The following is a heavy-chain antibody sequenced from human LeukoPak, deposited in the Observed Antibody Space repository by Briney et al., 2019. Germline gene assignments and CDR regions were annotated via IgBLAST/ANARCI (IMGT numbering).Heavy chain of an antibody. J-gene: IGHJ6*03. V-gene: IGHV3-21*01. Sequence: PGGSLRLSCAASGFTFSSYSMNWVRQAPGKGPDWVSSISSSSRYKYYADSVKGRFTISRDDAKNSLYLQMSSLRAEDTAVYYCARAGTTVTANTYYYYLDVWGKGTTVTVSS. CDR3: ARAGTTVTANTYYYYLDV. D-gene: IGHD4-11*01. CDR2: ISSSSRYK. CDR1: GFTFSSYS.